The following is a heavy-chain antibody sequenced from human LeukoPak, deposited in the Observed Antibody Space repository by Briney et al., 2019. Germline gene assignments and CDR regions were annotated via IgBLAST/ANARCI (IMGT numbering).Heavy chain of an antibody. V-gene: IGHV1-8*01. Sequence: ASVKVSCKASGYTFTSYDINWVRQATGQGLEWMGWMNPNSGNTGYAQKFQGRVTMTRNTSISTAYMELSSLRSEDTAVYYCARSKDYDFWSGYRNWFDPWGQGTLVTVSS. CDR2: MNPNSGNT. J-gene: IGHJ5*02. D-gene: IGHD3-3*01. CDR3: ARSKDYDFWSGYRNWFDP. CDR1: GYTFTSYD.